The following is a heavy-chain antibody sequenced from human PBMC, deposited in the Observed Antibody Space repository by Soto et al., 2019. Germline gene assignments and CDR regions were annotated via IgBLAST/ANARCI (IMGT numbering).Heavy chain of an antibody. D-gene: IGHD3-3*01. CDR2: ISAYNGNT. CDR3: ARVRITIFGANSSIGPYYYYYYMDV. Sequence: ASVKVSCKASGYTFTSYGISWVRQAPGQGLEWMGWISAYNGNTNYAQKLQGRVTMTTDTSTSTAYMELRSLRSDDTAVYYCARVRITIFGANSSIGPYYYYYYMDVWGKGTTVTVSS. J-gene: IGHJ6*03. CDR1: GYTFTSYG. V-gene: IGHV1-18*01.